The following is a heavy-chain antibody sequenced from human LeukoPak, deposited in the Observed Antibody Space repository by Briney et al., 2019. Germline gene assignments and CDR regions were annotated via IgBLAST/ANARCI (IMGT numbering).Heavy chain of an antibody. CDR2: IKQDGSEK. J-gene: IGHJ4*02. CDR1: GFTFSNHW. V-gene: IGHV3-7*01. D-gene: IGHD6-19*01. CDR3: ARLYTSGCFDY. Sequence: GGSLRLSCAASGFTFSNHWVSWVRQAPGKGLEWVANIKQDGSEKYYVDSVKGRLTISRDNAKNSLYLQMNSLRGEDTAVYYCARLYTSGCFDYWGQGTLVTVSS.